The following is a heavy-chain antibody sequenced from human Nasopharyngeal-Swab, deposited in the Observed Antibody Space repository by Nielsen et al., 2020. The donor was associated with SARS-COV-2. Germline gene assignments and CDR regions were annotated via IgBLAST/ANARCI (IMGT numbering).Heavy chain of an antibody. Sequence: GESLKISCAASGFTFDDYGMSWVRQAPGKGLEWVSGINWNGGSTGYADSVKGRFTISRDNAKNSLYLQMNSLRAEDTALYYCARDYYDSSGGAKGNDYWGQGTLVTVSS. CDR3: ARDYYDSSGGAKGNDY. V-gene: IGHV3-20*04. D-gene: IGHD3-22*01. J-gene: IGHJ4*02. CDR2: INWNGGST. CDR1: GFTFDDYG.